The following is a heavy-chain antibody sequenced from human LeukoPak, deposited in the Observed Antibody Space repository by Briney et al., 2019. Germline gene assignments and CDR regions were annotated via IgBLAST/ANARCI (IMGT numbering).Heavy chain of an antibody. Sequence: PSETLSLTCAVYGGSFSSYYWSWIRQPPGKGLEWIGYIYYSGSTNYNPSLKSRVTISVDTSKNQFSLKLSSVTAADTAVYYCARERIWFGELLFDYWGQGTLVTVSS. CDR3: ARERIWFGELLFDY. CDR1: GGSFSSYY. J-gene: IGHJ4*02. CDR2: IYYSGST. D-gene: IGHD3-10*01. V-gene: IGHV4-59*01.